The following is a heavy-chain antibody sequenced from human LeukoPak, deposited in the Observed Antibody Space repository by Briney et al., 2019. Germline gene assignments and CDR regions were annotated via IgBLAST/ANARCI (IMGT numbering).Heavy chain of an antibody. V-gene: IGHV3-11*01. CDR3: ARVSYYYDN. J-gene: IGHJ4*02. Sequence: GGYLRRSCAASGFTCSDNYMSWLRKAPGKGLEWVSYISSSGSTIYYADSVKGRFTISRDNAKNSLYLQMNSLRAEDTAVYYCARVSYYYDNWGQGTLVTVSS. CDR2: ISSSGSTI. CDR1: GFTCSDNY. D-gene: IGHD3-16*01.